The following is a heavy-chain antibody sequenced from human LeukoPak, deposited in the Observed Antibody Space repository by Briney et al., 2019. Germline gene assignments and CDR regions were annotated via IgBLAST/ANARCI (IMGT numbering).Heavy chain of an antibody. CDR3: ARLAVVIGAFDI. J-gene: IGHJ3*02. D-gene: IGHD3-22*01. CDR1: GGSISSYY. V-gene: IGHV4-59*01. CDR2: IYYSGST. Sequence: LSETLSLTCTVSGGSISSYYWSWIRQPPGKGLEWIGYIYYSGSTNYNPSLKSRVTISVDTSKNQFSLKLSSVTAADTAVYYCARLAVVIGAFDIWGQGTMVTVSS.